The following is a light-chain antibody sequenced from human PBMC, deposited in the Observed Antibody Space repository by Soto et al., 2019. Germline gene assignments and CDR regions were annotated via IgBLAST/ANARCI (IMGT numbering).Light chain of an antibody. V-gene: IGKV3-20*01. J-gene: IGKJ1*01. CDR3: QQYGSSGT. Sequence: EIVMTQSPDTLSVAPGEGATLSCRASQSVSNNYLAWYQQKPGQAPRLLIYGASNRATGIPDRFSGSGSGTDFTLTISRLEPEDFAVYYCQQYGSSGTFGQGTKVDIK. CDR1: QSVSNNY. CDR2: GAS.